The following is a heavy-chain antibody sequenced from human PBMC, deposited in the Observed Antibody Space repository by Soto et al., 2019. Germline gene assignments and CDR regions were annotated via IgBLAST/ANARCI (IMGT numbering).Heavy chain of an antibody. D-gene: IGHD1-1*01. Sequence: SETLSLTCTVSGGSISSGDYYWSWIRQPPGKGLEWIGYIYYSGSTYYNPSLKSRVTISVDTSKNQFSLKLSSVTAADTAVYYCASEGTTGTTSAWDIWGQGTMVTVS. J-gene: IGHJ3*02. CDR1: GGSISSGDYY. CDR3: ASEGTTGTTSAWDI. CDR2: IYYSGST. V-gene: IGHV4-30-4*01.